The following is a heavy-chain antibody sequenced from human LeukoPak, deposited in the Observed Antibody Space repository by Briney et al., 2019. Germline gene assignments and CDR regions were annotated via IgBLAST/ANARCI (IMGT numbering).Heavy chain of an antibody. V-gene: IGHV3-7*01. CDR1: GFTFNKYW. CDR3: VRDLLDGDALAVHYLDY. J-gene: IGHJ4*02. CDR2: IKQDGSAQ. D-gene: IGHD6-19*01. Sequence: GGSLRLSCAASGFTFNKYWMSWVRQAPGKGLEWVANIKQDGSAQYYMDFVEGRFTISRDNARNSLSLQLNSLRAEDTAVYYCVRDLLDGDALAVHYLDYWGQGVLVSVSS.